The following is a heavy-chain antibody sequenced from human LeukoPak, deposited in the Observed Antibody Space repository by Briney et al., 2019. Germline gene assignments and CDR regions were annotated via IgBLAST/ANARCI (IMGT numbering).Heavy chain of an antibody. CDR2: IYYSGST. V-gene: IGHV4-39*07. D-gene: IGHD6-19*01. CDR3: ARFSGWTLGY. Sequence: PSETLSLTCTVSGGSISSSSYYWGWIRQPPGKGLEWIGSIYYSGSTYYNPSLKSRVTISVDTSKNQFSLKLSSVTAADTAVYYCARFSGWTLGYWGQGTLVTVSS. J-gene: IGHJ4*02. CDR1: GGSISSSSYY.